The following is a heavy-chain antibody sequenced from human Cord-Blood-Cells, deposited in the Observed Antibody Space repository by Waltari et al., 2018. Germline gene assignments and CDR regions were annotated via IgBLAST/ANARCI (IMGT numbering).Heavy chain of an antibody. Sequence: QVQLQESGPGLVKPSATLSLTCTVSGGSISSYYWRWLRQPPGKGLEWIGYIYYSGSTNYNPSLKSRVTISVDTSKNQFSLKLSSVTAADTAVYYCARVRNGDWGWYFDLWGRGTLVTVSS. CDR2: IYYSGST. D-gene: IGHD7-27*01. CDR1: GGSISSYY. J-gene: IGHJ2*01. CDR3: ARVRNGDWGWYFDL. V-gene: IGHV4-59*01.